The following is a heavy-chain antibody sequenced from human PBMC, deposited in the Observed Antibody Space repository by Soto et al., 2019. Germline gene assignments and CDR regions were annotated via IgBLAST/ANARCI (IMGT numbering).Heavy chain of an antibody. D-gene: IGHD3-10*01. J-gene: IGHJ6*02. CDR3: ARGGEQLPDV. V-gene: IGHV1-2*04. CDR2: INPNRGGT. Sequence: QVQLVQSGAEVKKPGASVKVSCKASGYTFTGYYMHWVRQAPGQGLEWMGWINPNRGGTNYAQKFQGWVTMPRDTSISTAYMELSRLRSDDTAVYYCARGGEQLPDVWGQGTTVTVSS. CDR1: GYTFTGYY.